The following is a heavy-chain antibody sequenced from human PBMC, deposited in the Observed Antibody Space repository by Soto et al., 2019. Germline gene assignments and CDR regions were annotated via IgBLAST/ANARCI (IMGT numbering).Heavy chain of an antibody. J-gene: IGHJ5*02. D-gene: IGHD3-10*01. CDR2: IYYSGST. Sequence: ASETLSLTCTVSGGSISSGDYYWSWIRQPPGKGLEWIGYIYYSGSTYYNPSLKSRVTISVDTSKNQFSLKLSSVTAADTAVYYCATLKGVRSRGWFDPWGQGTLVTVSS. V-gene: IGHV4-30-4*01. CDR3: ATLKGVRSRGWFDP. CDR1: GGSISSGDYY.